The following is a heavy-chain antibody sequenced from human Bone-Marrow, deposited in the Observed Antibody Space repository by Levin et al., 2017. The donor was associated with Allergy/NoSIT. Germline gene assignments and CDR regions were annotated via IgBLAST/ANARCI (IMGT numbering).Heavy chain of an antibody. CDR2: INTSGDAK. Sequence: GGSLRLSCAASGFIFSSYSMNWVRQAPGKGLEWLSYINTSGDAKTHADSVRGRFTISRDNTENSLYLQMNSLRAEDTAVYFCVRDKDYAFDIWGQGSMVAVSS. CDR3: VRDKDYAFDI. V-gene: IGHV3-48*04. J-gene: IGHJ3*02. D-gene: IGHD3/OR15-3a*01. CDR1: GFIFSSYS.